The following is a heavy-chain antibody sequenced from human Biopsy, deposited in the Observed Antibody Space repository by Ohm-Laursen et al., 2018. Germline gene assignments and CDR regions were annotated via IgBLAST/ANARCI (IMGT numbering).Heavy chain of an antibody. V-gene: IGHV1-2*06. Sequence: ASVKVSCKTTGYTFTDDQIHWVREAPGQGLEWMGLVNPKKGDTRYAQKFQGRVTMTSDVSVATAYTELTGLTSDDTAVYFCSREQHYYSAWGQGTLVTVSS. CDR1: GYTFTDDQ. D-gene: IGHD2-21*02. CDR3: SREQHYYSA. J-gene: IGHJ5*02. CDR2: VNPKKGDT.